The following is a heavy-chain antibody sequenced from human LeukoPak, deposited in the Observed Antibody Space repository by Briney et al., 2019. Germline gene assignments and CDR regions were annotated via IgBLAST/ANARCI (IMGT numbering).Heavy chain of an antibody. J-gene: IGHJ4*02. CDR2: ISSGGSYI. Sequence: GGSLRLSCAASGFTFSNYNMNWVRQAPGKGLEWVSFISSGGSYIYYTDSVKGRFTISRDNAKNSLFLQMNSLRAEDTAVYFCARVVVGSGYDYFDYWGQGTLVTVSS. V-gene: IGHV3-21*01. CDR1: GFTFSNYN. D-gene: IGHD5-12*01. CDR3: ARVVVGSGYDYFDY.